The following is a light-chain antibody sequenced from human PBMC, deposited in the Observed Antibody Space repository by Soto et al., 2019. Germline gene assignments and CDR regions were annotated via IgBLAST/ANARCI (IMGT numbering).Light chain of an antibody. J-gene: IGKJ2*01. Sequence: MTQSATSVDAAVGRSINITSRASQDISSWLAWYQQKPGKAPNLLIYGASGLQSGVPSRFSGSGSGTDFTLTINSLQPEEFATYYCLQDYNDPYTDGQGTKVDIK. CDR3: LQDYNDPYT. CDR2: GAS. CDR1: QDISSW. V-gene: IGKV1-6*01.